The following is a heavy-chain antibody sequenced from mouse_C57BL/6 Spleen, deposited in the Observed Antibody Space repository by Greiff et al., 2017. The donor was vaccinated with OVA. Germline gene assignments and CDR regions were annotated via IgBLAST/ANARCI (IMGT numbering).Heavy chain of an antibody. J-gene: IGHJ3*01. Sequence: EVQLVESGGGLVQPGESLKLSCESNEYEFPSHDMSWVRKTPEQRLALVAAINRDGGSTYYPATMERRFIISRDKNKKTLYLKTSSLRSEDTALYDCERSTMITTALAYWGKGTLGTGSA. V-gene: IGHV5-2*01. CDR1: EYEFPSHD. CDR3: ERSTMITTALAY. CDR2: INRDGGST. D-gene: IGHD2-4*01.